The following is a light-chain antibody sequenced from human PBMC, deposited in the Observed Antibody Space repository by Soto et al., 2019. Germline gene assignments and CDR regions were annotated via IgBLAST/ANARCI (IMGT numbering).Light chain of an antibody. CDR1: SSDVGAYNY. CDR2: EVS. J-gene: IGLJ2*01. Sequence: QSALTQPASVSGSPGQSITLSCTGTSSDVGAYNYVSWYQQHPGKAPKLMIFEVSNRASGVSIRFSGSKSGNTASLTISGLQAEDEADYYCRSYTTSTTIEIGGGTKLTVL. CDR3: RSYTTSTTIE. V-gene: IGLV2-14*01.